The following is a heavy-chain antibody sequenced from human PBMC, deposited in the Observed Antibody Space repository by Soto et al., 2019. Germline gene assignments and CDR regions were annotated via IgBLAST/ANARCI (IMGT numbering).Heavy chain of an antibody. D-gene: IGHD6-13*01. CDR2: INTNTGNP. CDR3: ARVPNEEGIAAAGTAFDI. CDR1: GYTFTSYA. Sequence: ASVKVSCKASGYTFTSYAMNWVRQAPGQGLEWMGWINTNTGNPTYAQGFTGRFVFSLDTSVSTAYLQISSLKAEDTAVYYCARVPNEEGIAAAGTAFDIWGQGTMVTVSS. V-gene: IGHV7-4-1*02. J-gene: IGHJ3*02.